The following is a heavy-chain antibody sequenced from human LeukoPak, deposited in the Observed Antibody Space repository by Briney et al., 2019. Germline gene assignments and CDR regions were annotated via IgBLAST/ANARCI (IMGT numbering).Heavy chain of an antibody. CDR3: ARDSADYGDYVSDY. CDR1: GGFVTSYY. Sequence: SETLSLTCSVSGGFVTSYYWSWIRQPPGKGLEWIGYVYYSGTTNYNPSVKSRVTISVDTSKNQFSLKLSSVTAADTAVYYCARDSADYGDYVSDYWGQGTLVTVSS. D-gene: IGHD4-17*01. J-gene: IGHJ4*02. V-gene: IGHV4-59*02. CDR2: VYYSGTT.